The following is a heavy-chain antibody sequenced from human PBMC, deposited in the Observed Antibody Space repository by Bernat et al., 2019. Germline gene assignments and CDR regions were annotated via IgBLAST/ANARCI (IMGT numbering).Heavy chain of an antibody. J-gene: IGHJ4*02. CDR2: IQHDGSTK. Sequence: QVQLVESGGGVVQPGTSLRLSCAASGFTFSTYGIHWVRQAPGKGLEWVAFIQHDGSTKYYPGPVKGRFTGSRDNSKNTVYLQMNSLGVEDTAVYYCTREAGRIRIGQCDCWGQGTLVTVSS. D-gene: IGHD2-15*01. CDR1: GFTFSTYG. CDR3: TREAGRIRIGQCDC. V-gene: IGHV3-33*01.